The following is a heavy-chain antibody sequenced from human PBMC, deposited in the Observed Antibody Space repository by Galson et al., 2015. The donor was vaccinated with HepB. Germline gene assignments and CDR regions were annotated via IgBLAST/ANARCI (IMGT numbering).Heavy chain of an antibody. CDR3: ARGRSSGYYPLDY. CDR1: GGSISSGDYY. Sequence: LSLTCTVSGGSISSGDYYWSWIRQPPGKGLEWIGYIYYSGSTYYNPSLKSRVTISVDTSKNQFSLKLSSVTAADTAVYYCARGRSSGYYPLDYWGRGTLVTVSS. J-gene: IGHJ4*02. D-gene: IGHD3-22*01. V-gene: IGHV4-30-4*01. CDR2: IYYSGST.